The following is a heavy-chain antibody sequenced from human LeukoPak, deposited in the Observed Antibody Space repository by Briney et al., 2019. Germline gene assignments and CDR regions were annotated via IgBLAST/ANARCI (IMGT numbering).Heavy chain of an antibody. CDR2: IKQDGSEK. CDR1: GFTFSSYW. Sequence: PGGSLRLSCAASGFTFSSYWMSWVRQAPGKGLEWVANIKQDGSEKYYVDSVKGRFTISRDNAKNSLYLQMNSLRAEDTAVYYCARERGYSYGRSADYWGQGTLVTVSS. J-gene: IGHJ4*02. V-gene: IGHV3-7*03. CDR3: ARERGYSYGRSADY. D-gene: IGHD5-18*01.